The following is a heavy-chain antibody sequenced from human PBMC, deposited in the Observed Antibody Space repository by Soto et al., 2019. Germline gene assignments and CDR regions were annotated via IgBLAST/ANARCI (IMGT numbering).Heavy chain of an antibody. Sequence: QVQLQESGPGLVKPSQTLSLTCTVSGGSISNSGYYWSWIRQHPGKGLEWIGYIYYSGSTYYNPSLKSRVXXSXDXXKNQFSLKLSSVTAADTAVYYCARYCGGDCYEFDSWGQGTLVTVSS. CDR1: GGSISNSGYY. J-gene: IGHJ4*02. CDR3: ARYCGGDCYEFDS. CDR2: IYYSGST. D-gene: IGHD2-21*02. V-gene: IGHV4-31*03.